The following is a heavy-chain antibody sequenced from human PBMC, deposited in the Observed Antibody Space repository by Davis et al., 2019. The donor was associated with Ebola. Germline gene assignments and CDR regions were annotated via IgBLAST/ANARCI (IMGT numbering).Heavy chain of an antibody. Sequence: PSETLSLTCTVSGGSISSYYWSWIRQPPGKGLEWIGYIYYSGSTNYNPSLKSRVTISVDTSKNQFSLKLSSVTAADTAVYYCARHLPDYYDSSGYYYGYFDLWGRGTLVTVSS. V-gene: IGHV4-59*08. CDR3: ARHLPDYYDSSGYYYGYFDL. CDR2: IYYSGST. J-gene: IGHJ2*01. CDR1: GGSISSYY. D-gene: IGHD3-22*01.